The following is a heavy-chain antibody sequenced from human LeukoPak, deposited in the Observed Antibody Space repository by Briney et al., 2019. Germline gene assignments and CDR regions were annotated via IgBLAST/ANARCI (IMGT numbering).Heavy chain of an antibody. J-gene: IGHJ6*02. CDR3: ARDLMIQANYYYYGMDV. CDR1: GGTFSSYA. CDR2: IIPIFGTA. D-gene: IGHD5-18*01. V-gene: IGHV1-69*13. Sequence: VASVKVSCTASGGTFSSYAISWVRQAPGQGLEWMGGIIPIFGTANYAQKFQGRVTITADESTSTAYMELSSLRSEDTAVYYCARDLMIQANYYYYGMDVWGQGTTVTVSS.